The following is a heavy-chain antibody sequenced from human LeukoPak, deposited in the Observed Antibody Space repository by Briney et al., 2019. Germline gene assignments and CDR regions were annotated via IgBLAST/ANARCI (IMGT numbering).Heavy chain of an antibody. CDR2: IIPILGIA. D-gene: IGHD4-17*01. V-gene: IGHV1-69*02. Sequence: SVKVSCKASGGTFSSYTISWVRQAPGQGLEWMGRIIPILGIANNAQKFQGRVTITADKSTSTAYMELSSLRSEDTAVYYCARGTRDYYSRGLNWFDPRGQGTLVTVSS. J-gene: IGHJ5*02. CDR3: ARGTRDYYSRGLNWFDP. CDR1: GGTFSSYT.